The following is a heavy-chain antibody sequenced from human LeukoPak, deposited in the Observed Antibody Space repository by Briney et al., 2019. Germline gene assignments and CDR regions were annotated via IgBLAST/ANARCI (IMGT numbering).Heavy chain of an antibody. Sequence: GRSLRLSCAASGFTFSSYGMHWVRQAPGKGLEWVALISYDGTNKYYADSVKGRFTISRDDSKNTLYLQMNSLRAEDTAVYYCAKDRGCSYANGCDYWGQGTLVTVSS. CDR1: GFTFSSYG. CDR2: ISYDGTNK. D-gene: IGHD5-18*01. V-gene: IGHV3-30*18. J-gene: IGHJ4*02. CDR3: AKDRGCSYANGCDY.